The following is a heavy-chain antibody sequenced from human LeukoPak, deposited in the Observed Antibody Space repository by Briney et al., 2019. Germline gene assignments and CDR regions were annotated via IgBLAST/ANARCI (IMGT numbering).Heavy chain of an antibody. CDR2: ISGSGGST. Sequence: ESGGSLRLSCAASGFTFSSYAMSWVRQAPGKGLEWVSAISGSGGSTYYADSVKGRFTISRDNSKNTLYLQMNSLRAEDTAVYYCAKDHMGATESNRGQGTLVTVSS. V-gene: IGHV3-23*01. J-gene: IGHJ4*02. D-gene: IGHD1-26*01. CDR1: GFTFSSYA. CDR3: AKDHMGATESN.